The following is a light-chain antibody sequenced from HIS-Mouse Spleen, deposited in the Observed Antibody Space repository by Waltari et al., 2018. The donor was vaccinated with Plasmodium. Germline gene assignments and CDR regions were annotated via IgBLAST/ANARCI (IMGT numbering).Light chain of an antibody. CDR3: YSAADNNRV. CDR2: KDS. CDR1: VLANKY. Sequence: SYELTQPSSVSVSPGQTARITCSGDVLANKYARWSQQKPGQAPVLVIYKDSERPSGIPERFSGSSSGTTVTLTISGAQVEDEADYYCYSAADNNRVFGGGTKLTVL. V-gene: IGLV3-27*01. J-gene: IGLJ3*02.